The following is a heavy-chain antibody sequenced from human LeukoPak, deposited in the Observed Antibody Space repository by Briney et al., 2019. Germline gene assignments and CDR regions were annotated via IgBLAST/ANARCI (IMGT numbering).Heavy chain of an antibody. Sequence: SETLSLTRTVSGGSISSSSYYWGWIRQPPGKGLEWIGSIYYSGSTYYNPSLKSRVTISVDTSKNQFSLKLSSVTAADTAVYYCARQWLYYDFWSGYYRAAFDIWGQGTMVTVSS. CDR1: GGSISSSSYY. CDR2: IYYSGST. D-gene: IGHD3-3*01. J-gene: IGHJ3*02. CDR3: ARQWLYYDFWSGYYRAAFDI. V-gene: IGHV4-39*01.